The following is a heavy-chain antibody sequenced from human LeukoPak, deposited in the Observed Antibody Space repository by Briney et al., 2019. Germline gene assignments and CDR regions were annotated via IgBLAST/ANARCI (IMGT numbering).Heavy chain of an antibody. CDR1: GYTFTSYD. D-gene: IGHD3-10*01. CDR2: MNPSSGNT. Sequence: GASVKVSCKASGYTFTSYDINWVRQATGQGLEWMGWMNPSSGNTGYAQKFQGRVAMTRNTSISTAYMELSSLRSEDTAVYYCARVWFGRFDIWGQGTMVTVSS. V-gene: IGHV1-8*01. CDR3: ARVWFGRFDI. J-gene: IGHJ3*02.